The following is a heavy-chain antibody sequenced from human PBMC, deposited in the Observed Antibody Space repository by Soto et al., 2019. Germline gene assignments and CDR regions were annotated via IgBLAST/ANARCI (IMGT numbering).Heavy chain of an antibody. V-gene: IGHV1-69*17. J-gene: IGHJ3*02. Sequence: QVQLVQSGAELKKPGSSVKVSCKASGDTFNRFAINWVRQAPGQGLEWMGRINPKFAVTDYAQRFQGRVTFTADKSSNTAYMELSSLRSDDSAVYYCARRYCRSPTCYSLYAFDTWGQGTVVVVSS. CDR2: INPKFAVT. CDR1: GDTFNRFA. CDR3: ARRYCRSPTCYSLYAFDT. D-gene: IGHD2-2*02.